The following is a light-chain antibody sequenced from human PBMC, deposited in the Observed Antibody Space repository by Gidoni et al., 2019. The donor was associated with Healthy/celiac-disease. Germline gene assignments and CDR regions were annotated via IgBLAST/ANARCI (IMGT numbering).Light chain of an antibody. CDR2: RNN. Sequence: QSVLTQPPSASGTPGQRVTISCSGSSSNIGSNYVYWYQQLPVTAPKLPIYRNNQRPSGVPDRFSGSKSGTSASLAISGRRSEDEADYYCAAWDDSLSGQGVFGGGTKLTVL. V-gene: IGLV1-47*01. CDR1: SSNIGSNY. CDR3: AAWDDSLSGQGV. J-gene: IGLJ3*02.